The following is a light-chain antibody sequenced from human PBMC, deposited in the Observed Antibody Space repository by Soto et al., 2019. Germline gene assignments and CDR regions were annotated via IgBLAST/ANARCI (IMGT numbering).Light chain of an antibody. CDR2: LGS. CDR1: QSLLQSNGNNY. V-gene: IGKV2-28*01. Sequence: DIVMTQSPLSLPVTPGEPDSISCRSGQSLLQSNGNNYLDWNLQKPGQSRQLLIYLGSNRASGVPDRLSGSGSGIYFTLKISSVEAEDVWVYYCMQALKIPRTFGRGTKVEIK. CDR3: MQALKIPRT. J-gene: IGKJ1*01.